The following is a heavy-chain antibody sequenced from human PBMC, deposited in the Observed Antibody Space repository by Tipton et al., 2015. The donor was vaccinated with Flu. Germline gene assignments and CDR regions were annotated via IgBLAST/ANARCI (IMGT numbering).Heavy chain of an antibody. CDR2: IRHDESDK. Sequence: SLRLSCAAPGFTFSGYGMHWVRQAPGKGLEWVAFIRHDESDKYYTDSVKGRFTISRDNSKNALYLLINSLRAEDTAVYYCAKDGWDTSGWYPFDYWGQGTLVTVSS. V-gene: IGHV3-30*02. D-gene: IGHD6-19*01. CDR3: AKDGWDTSGWYPFDY. CDR1: GFTFSGYG. J-gene: IGHJ4*02.